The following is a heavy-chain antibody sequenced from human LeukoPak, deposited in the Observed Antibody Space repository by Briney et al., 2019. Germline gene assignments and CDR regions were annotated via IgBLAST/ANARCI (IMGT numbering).Heavy chain of an antibody. J-gene: IGHJ4*02. V-gene: IGHV3-30*02. CDR2: IRYDGSNK. CDR3: ARHMVVAATPDY. Sequence: PGGSLRLSCAASGFTFSSYGMHWVRQAPGKGLEWVAFIRYDGSNKYYADSVKGRFTFSRDNSKNTLYLQMNSLRVEDTAVYYCARHMVVAATPDYWGQGTLVTVSS. D-gene: IGHD2-15*01. CDR1: GFTFSSYG.